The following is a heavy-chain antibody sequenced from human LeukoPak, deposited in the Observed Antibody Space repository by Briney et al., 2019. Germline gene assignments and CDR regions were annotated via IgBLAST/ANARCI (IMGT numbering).Heavy chain of an antibody. J-gene: IGHJ4*02. V-gene: IGHV6-1*01. CDR2: TYYTSKWFN. CDR3: ARDNDYGGYYFDY. D-gene: IGHD4-23*01. Sequence: SQTLALTCAISGDSISSNSASWRWIRQSPSRGLQWLGRTYYTSKWFNDYAVSLKSRITINPDTSKNQFSLQLNSVTPEDTAVYFCARDNDYGGYYFDYWGQGTLVTVSS. CDR1: GDSISSNSAS.